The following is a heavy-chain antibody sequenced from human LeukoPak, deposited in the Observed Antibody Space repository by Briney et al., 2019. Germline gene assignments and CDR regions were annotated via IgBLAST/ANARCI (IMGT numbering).Heavy chain of an antibody. CDR3: ARAISYSSGFDY. Sequence: ASVKVSCKASGGTFSSYAISWVRQAPGQGLEWMGGIIPIFGTANYAQKFQGRVIMTRDTSTSTVYMELSSLRSEDTAVYYCARAISYSSGFDYWGQGTLVTVSS. D-gene: IGHD6-19*01. CDR1: GGTFSSYA. J-gene: IGHJ4*02. CDR2: IIPIFGTA. V-gene: IGHV1-69*05.